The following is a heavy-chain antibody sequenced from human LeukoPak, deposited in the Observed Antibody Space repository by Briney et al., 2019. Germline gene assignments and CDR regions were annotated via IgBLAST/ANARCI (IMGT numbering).Heavy chain of an antibody. Sequence: PSETLSLTCTVSGGSIGSYYWSWIRQPPGKGLEWIGYIYYSGSTQYNPSLKSRVTMLIDTSRNQFSLKLNSVTATDTAVYYCARRERDSSGLNWFDPWGQGTLVTVSS. CDR3: ARRERDSSGLNWFDP. CDR1: GGSIGSYY. J-gene: IGHJ5*02. V-gene: IGHV4-59*08. D-gene: IGHD6-19*01. CDR2: IYYSGST.